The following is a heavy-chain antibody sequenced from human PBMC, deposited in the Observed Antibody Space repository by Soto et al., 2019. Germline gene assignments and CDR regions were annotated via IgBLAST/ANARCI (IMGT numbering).Heavy chain of an antibody. CDR2: INPDGRTI. D-gene: IGHD6-19*01. CDR1: AVSFSTAW. Sequence: LGGSLRLSCAASAVSFSTAWMHLVRQAPGEGLVGVSRINPDGRTINYADSVKCRFPISRDNAKNLLYLQMNSLTAEDTAVYYCARVSKYSGGWYVLYYLDCWGQGTLVTVSS. J-gene: IGHJ4*02. V-gene: IGHV3-74*01. CDR3: ARVSKYSGGWYVLYYLDC.